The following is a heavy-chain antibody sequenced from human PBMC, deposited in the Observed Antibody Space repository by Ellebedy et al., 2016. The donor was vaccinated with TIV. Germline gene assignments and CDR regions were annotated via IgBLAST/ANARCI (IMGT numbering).Heavy chain of an antibody. D-gene: IGHD4-23*01. J-gene: IGHJ3*02. CDR1: GYPFTAYY. Sequence: AASVKVSCKTSGYPFTAYYIHWVRQAPGQGLEWMGWLHPHRYATKYAQKFQGRVTMTRDTSIRTVYMALNRVKSDDTAIYYCVTTTVVHKKAFDMWGQGTMVTVS. CDR2: LHPHRYAT. V-gene: IGHV1-2*02. CDR3: VTTTVVHKKAFDM.